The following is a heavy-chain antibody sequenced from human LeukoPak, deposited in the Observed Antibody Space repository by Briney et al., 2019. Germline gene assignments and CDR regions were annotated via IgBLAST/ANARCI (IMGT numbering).Heavy chain of an antibody. Sequence: GASVKVSCKASGYTFTSYGISWARQAPGQGLEWMGWISAYNGNTNYAQKLQGRVTMTTDTSTSTAYMELRSLRSDDTAVYYCARDPYYDSSGYYLDWGQGTLVTVSS. J-gene: IGHJ4*02. D-gene: IGHD3-22*01. CDR3: ARDPYYDSSGYYLD. CDR2: ISAYNGNT. CDR1: GYTFTSYG. V-gene: IGHV1-18*01.